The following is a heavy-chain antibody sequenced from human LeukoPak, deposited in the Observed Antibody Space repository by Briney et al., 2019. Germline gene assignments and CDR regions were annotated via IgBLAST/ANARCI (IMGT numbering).Heavy chain of an antibody. D-gene: IGHD6-13*01. V-gene: IGHV3-23*01. J-gene: IGHJ4*02. CDR1: GFTFSSYA. CDR2: ISGSAGST. Sequence: GGSLRLSCAASGFTFSSYAMSWVRQAPGKGLEWVSAISGSAGSTYYADSVKGRFTVSRDNSKSTLYLQMNSLRAEDTAVYYCAKASQGYTSSSYAYWGQGTLVTVSS. CDR3: AKASQGYTSSSYAY.